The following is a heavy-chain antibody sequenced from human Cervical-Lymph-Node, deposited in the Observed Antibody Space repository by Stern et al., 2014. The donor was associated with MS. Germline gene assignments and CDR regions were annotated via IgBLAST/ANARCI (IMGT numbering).Heavy chain of an antibody. J-gene: IGHJ2*01. CDR2: IMPRFEST. Sequence: QVQLVQSGADVKKPGSSVNVSCKASGGTFNSFTVSWVRQVPGQGFEWMGGIMPRFESTNFAQKFRHRVTIIADKSTNTVYMDLSSLKSDDTAMYYCVGGLSGFDYWYFDLWGRGTLVTVSS. D-gene: IGHD5-12*01. V-gene: IGHV1-69*06. CDR1: GGTFNSFT. CDR3: VGGLSGFDYWYFDL.